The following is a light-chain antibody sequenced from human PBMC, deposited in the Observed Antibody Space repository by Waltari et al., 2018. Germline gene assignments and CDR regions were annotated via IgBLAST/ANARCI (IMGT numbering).Light chain of an antibody. CDR2: EST. CDR3: CTFAGYGIYV. Sequence: YQRHPCSNPKLLIYESTKRASGVSNRFSGSKSGNTVSLTISGLQAEDEADYFCCTFAGYGIYVFGTGTQVSVL. J-gene: IGLJ1*01. V-gene: IGLV2-23*01.